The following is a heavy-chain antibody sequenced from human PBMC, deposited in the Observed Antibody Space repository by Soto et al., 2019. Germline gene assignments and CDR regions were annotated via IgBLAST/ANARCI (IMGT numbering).Heavy chain of an antibody. Sequence: PSETLSLTCAVYGGSFSGYYWSWIRQPPGKGLEWIGEINHSGSTNYNPSLKSRVTISVDTSKNQFSLKLSSVAAADTAVYYCASNTLWFGELQFDYWGQGTLVTVSS. CDR3: ASNTLWFGELQFDY. J-gene: IGHJ4*02. CDR1: GGSFSGYY. V-gene: IGHV4-34*01. D-gene: IGHD3-10*01. CDR2: INHSGST.